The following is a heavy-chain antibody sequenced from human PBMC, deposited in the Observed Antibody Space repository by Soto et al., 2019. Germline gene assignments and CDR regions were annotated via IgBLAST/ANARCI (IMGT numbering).Heavy chain of an antibody. Sequence: QVQLQESGPGLLKPSETLSLTCTVSGGSISSYYWSWIRQPPGKGLEWIGYIYYSGSTNYNPSLKSRVTISVDTSKNQFSLKLSSVTAADTAVYYCARHWAGTSDYWGQGTLVTVSS. D-gene: IGHD1-1*01. CDR3: ARHWAGTSDY. V-gene: IGHV4-59*08. J-gene: IGHJ4*02. CDR2: IYYSGST. CDR1: GGSISSYY.